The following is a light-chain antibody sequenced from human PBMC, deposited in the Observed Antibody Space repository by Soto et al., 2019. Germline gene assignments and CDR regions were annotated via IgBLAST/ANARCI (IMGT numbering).Light chain of an antibody. CDR1: SSNIGAGYD. Sequence: QSVLTQPPSVSGAPGQRVTISCTGSSSNIGAGYDVHWYQQLPGTAPKLLIYVNSNRPSGVPVRFSGSKSGTSASLAITGLQADDEADYYCRSYDISLSGYVFGTGTKLTVL. J-gene: IGLJ1*01. CDR3: RSYDISLSGYV. V-gene: IGLV1-40*01. CDR2: VNS.